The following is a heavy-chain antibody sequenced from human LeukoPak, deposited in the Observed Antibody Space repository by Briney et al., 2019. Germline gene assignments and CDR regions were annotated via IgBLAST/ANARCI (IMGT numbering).Heavy chain of an antibody. CDR1: GFTFSSHG. CDR3: ANWLGFDSGYFDY. CDR2: IWYDGRDE. J-gene: IGHJ4*02. D-gene: IGHD3-9*01. V-gene: IGHV3-30*02. Sequence: GGSLRLSCAASGFTFSSHGMHWVRHAPGKGLEGVAFIWYDGRDENYADSVKGRFSISRDNSKNTLYLQMNSLRAEDTAVYYCANWLGFDSGYFDYWGQGTRVIVSS.